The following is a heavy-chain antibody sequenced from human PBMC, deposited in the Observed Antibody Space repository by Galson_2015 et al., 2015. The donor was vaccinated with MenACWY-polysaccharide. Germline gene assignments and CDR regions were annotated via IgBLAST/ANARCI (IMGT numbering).Heavy chain of an antibody. CDR3: ARKSSGWYGESDP. V-gene: IGHV3-23*01. Sequence: SLRLSCAASGFTFSSYAMSWVRQAPGRGLEWVSIISGSGVSTFYADFVKGRATISRDNVKNTLYMQMKSLRGEDTAVYYCARKSSGWYGESDPWGQGTLVTVSS. CDR1: GFTFSSYA. J-gene: IGHJ5*02. CDR2: ISGSGVST. D-gene: IGHD6-19*01.